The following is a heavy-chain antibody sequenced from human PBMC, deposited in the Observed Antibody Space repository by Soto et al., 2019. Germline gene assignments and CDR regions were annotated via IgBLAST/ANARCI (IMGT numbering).Heavy chain of an antibody. CDR1: GFTFSSYW. D-gene: IGHD3-3*01. V-gene: IGHV3-74*01. CDR2: INSDGSST. Sequence: GESLKISCAASGFTFSSYWMHWVRQAPGKGLVWVSRINSDGSSTSYADSVKGRFTISRDNAKNTLYLQMNSLRAEDTAVYYCARGWVNYDFWSGHGGDYWGQGTLVTVSS. CDR3: ARGWVNYDFWSGHGGDY. J-gene: IGHJ4*02.